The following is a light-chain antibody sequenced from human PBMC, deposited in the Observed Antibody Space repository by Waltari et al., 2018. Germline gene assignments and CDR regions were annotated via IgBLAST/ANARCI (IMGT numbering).Light chain of an antibody. V-gene: IGLV1-44*01. J-gene: IGLJ3*02. CDR1: SSNIGSNT. CDR3: AAWDDSLNGWV. Sequence: QSVLTQPPSASGTPGQRVTISCSGRSSNIGSNTVDWYQQPPGTAPKFPLYSSNYRPSGVPDRFSGSKSGTSASLSISGLQSEDEADYYCAAWDDSLNGWVFGGGTKVTVL. CDR2: SSN.